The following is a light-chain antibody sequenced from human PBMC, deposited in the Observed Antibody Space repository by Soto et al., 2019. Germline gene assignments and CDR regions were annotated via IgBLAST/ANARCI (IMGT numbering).Light chain of an antibody. J-gene: IGKJ1*01. V-gene: IGKV3-15*01. CDR2: GAS. CDR3: QQYNNWPQT. CDR1: QSVSSN. Sequence: EILMTQSPATLSVSPGDIATLSCRASQSVSSNLAWYQQKPGQAPRLLIYGASTRATGIPARFSGSGSGTEFTLTISSLQSEDFAVYYCQQYNNWPQTFGQGTKVDIK.